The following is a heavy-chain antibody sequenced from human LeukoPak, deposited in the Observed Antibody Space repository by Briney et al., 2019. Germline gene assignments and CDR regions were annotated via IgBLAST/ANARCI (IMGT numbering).Heavy chain of an antibody. V-gene: IGHV4-34*01. CDR2: INHSGST. D-gene: IGHD3-16*01. CDR1: GGSTSVYY. Sequence: SETLSLTCTVSGGSTSVYYWSWIRQPPGKGLEWIGEINHSGSTNYNPSLKSRVTISVDTSKNQFSLKLSSVTAADTAVYYCARTPGGWFDPWGQGTLVTVSS. J-gene: IGHJ5*02. CDR3: ARTPGGWFDP.